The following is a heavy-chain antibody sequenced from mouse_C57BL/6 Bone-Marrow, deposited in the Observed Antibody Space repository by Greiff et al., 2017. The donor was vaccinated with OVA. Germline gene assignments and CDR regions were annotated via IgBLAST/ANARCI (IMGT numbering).Heavy chain of an antibody. CDR1: GYTFTSYW. CDR2: INPSSGYT. J-gene: IGHJ4*01. Sequence: QVQLQQSGAELAKPGASVKLSCKASGYTFTSYWMHWVTQRPGQGLEWIGYINPSSGYTKYNQKFKDKATLTADKSSSTAYMQLSNLTYEDSAVYYCARYPYGSSSCYAMDYWGQGTSVTVSS. D-gene: IGHD1-1*01. V-gene: IGHV1-7*01. CDR3: ARYPYGSSSCYAMDY.